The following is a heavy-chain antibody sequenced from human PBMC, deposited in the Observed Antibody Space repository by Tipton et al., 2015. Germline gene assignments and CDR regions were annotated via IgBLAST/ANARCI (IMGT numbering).Heavy chain of an antibody. CDR1: GDSLSTYY. V-gene: IGHV4-59*01. D-gene: IGHD3-9*01. CDR3: ACQDYDSLTRDYQTVDY. J-gene: IGHJ4*02. CDR2: IYYNGNT. Sequence: LRLSCTVSGDSLSTYYWSWIRQSPGKGLEWIGYIYYNGNTKYNPSLKGRVTILVDTSKNQFSLKVNSVTAADTAVYYCACQDYDSLTRDYQTVDYWGQGTTVTVSS.